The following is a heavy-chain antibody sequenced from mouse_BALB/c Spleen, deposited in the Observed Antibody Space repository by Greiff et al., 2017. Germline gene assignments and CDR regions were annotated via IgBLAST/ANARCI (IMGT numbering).Heavy chain of an antibody. CDR1: GYTFTSYN. J-gene: IGHJ1*01. D-gene: IGHD4-1*01. Sequence: QVQLKQPGAELVKPGASVKMSCKASGYTFTSYNMHWVKQTPGQGLEWIGAIYPGNGDTSYNQKFKGKATLTADKSSSTAYMQLSSLTSEDSAVYYCAKDWDDGYWYFDVWGAGTTVTVSS. CDR3: AKDWDDGYWYFDV. CDR2: IYPGNGDT. V-gene: IGHV1-12*01.